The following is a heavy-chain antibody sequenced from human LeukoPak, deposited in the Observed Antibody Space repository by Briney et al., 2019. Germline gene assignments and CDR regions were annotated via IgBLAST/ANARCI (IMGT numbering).Heavy chain of an antibody. CDR2: ISGSGGST. Sequence: PGGSQTLSCAPSGFTFSSNAMSWARQAPGEGLEWLSAISGSGGSTYYADSVKCQFTISRDNSKNTLYLQMNSQRAEDTAVYYCAKDGVNYGDYDPQDSGDYWGQGTLVTVSS. CDR3: AKDGVNYGDYDPQDSGDY. J-gene: IGHJ4*02. V-gene: IGHV3-23*01. CDR1: GFTFSSNA. D-gene: IGHD4-17*01.